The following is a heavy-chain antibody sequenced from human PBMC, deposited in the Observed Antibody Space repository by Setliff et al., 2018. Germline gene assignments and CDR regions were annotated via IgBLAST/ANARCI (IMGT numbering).Heavy chain of an antibody. CDR3: AREYYYDSSGYSYYLDY. Sequence: ASVKVSCKASGYTFTSYVMHWVRQAPRQRLEWMGWINAGNGNTKYSQKFQGRVTITRDTSASTAYMELSSLRSEDTAVYYCAREYYYDSSGYSYYLDYWGQGTLVTVSS. CDR2: INAGNGNT. V-gene: IGHV1-3*01. J-gene: IGHJ4*02. D-gene: IGHD3-22*01. CDR1: GYTFTSYV.